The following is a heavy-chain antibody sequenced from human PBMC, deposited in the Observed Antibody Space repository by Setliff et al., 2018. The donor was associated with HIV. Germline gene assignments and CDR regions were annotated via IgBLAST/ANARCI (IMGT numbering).Heavy chain of an antibody. CDR1: GGSITSSNW. J-gene: IGHJ6*02. D-gene: IGHD3-22*01. CDR2: IYHSRST. CDR3: ARSRTSSGYYGVTGYGMDV. V-gene: IGHV4-4*02. Sequence: SETLSLTCAVSGGSITSSNWWSWVRQPPGKGLEWFGEIYHSRSTNYNTSHKSRVTISVDTSKNQFSLKLNSVTTAETAVYYCARSRTSSGYYGVTGYGMDVWGQGTTVTVSS.